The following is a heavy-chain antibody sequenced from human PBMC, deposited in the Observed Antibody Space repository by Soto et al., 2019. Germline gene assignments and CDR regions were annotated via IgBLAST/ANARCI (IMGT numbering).Heavy chain of an antibody. Sequence: QVQLVESGEGLVKPGGSLRLSCAASGFTFSDYYMSWIRQAPGKGLEWVSYISSSSSYTNYADSVKGRFTISRDNAKNSLYLQMNSLRAEDTAVYYCAMVPYGDHVGFDYWGQGTLVTVSS. D-gene: IGHD4-17*01. CDR2: ISSSSSYT. V-gene: IGHV3-11*06. CDR3: AMVPYGDHVGFDY. J-gene: IGHJ4*02. CDR1: GFTFSDYY.